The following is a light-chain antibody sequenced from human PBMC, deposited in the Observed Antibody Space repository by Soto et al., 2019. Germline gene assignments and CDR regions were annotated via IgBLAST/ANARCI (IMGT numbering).Light chain of an antibody. V-gene: IGKV3-11*01. CDR1: QSVGTF. CDR2: DAS. J-gene: IGKJ1*01. Sequence: EIVLTQSPATLSLSPGERATLSCRASQSVGTFFAWYQQKPGQAPRLLIYDASNRATGIPPRFGGSGSGTDFTLTISSLEPEDFAVYYCQQCNYWPQWTFGQGTKVDIK. CDR3: QQCNYWPQWT.